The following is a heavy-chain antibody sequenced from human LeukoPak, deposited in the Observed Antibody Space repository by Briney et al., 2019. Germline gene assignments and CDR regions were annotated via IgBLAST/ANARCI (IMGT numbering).Heavy chain of an antibody. D-gene: IGHD2-15*01. CDR1: GDSVSSNSAA. V-gene: IGHV6-1*01. CDR2: TYYRSKWYN. CDR3: ASQYFSGGSCSFYYYYGMDV. J-gene: IGHJ6*02. Sequence: SQTLSLTCAISGDSVSSNSAAWNWIRQSPTRGLEWLGRTYYRSKWYNDYAVSVKSRITINPDTSKNQFSLQLNSVTPEDTAVYYCASQYFSGGSCSFYYYYGMDVWGQGTTVTVSS.